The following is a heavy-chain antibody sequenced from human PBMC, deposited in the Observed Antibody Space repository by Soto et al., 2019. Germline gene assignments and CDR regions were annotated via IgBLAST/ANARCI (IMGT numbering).Heavy chain of an antibody. J-gene: IGHJ4*02. CDR1: GGSFSGYY. CDR2: INHSGST. Sequence: SETLSLTCAVYGGSFSGYYWSWIRQPPGKGLEWIGEINHSGSTNYNPSLKSRVTISVDTSKNQFSLKLSSVTAADTAVYYCARKPTVTKPIDYWGQGTLVTVSS. V-gene: IGHV4-34*01. CDR3: ARKPTVTKPIDY. D-gene: IGHD4-17*01.